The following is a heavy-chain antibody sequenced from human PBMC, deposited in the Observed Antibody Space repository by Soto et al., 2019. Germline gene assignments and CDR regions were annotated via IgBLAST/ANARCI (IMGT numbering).Heavy chain of an antibody. V-gene: IGHV3-23*01. CDR2: ISGNGGTA. D-gene: IGHD2-15*01. Sequence: EVQLLESGGGLVQPGGSLRLSCAASGFTFSVYGMTWVRQGPGKGLAWVSLISGNGGTAYYADSVEGRFTISRDNSKNTLYLQMNSLRAEDTAVYYCAKNPEEIVPGGADYWGQGTLVTVSS. CDR3: AKNPEEIVPGGADY. CDR1: GFTFSVYG. J-gene: IGHJ4*02.